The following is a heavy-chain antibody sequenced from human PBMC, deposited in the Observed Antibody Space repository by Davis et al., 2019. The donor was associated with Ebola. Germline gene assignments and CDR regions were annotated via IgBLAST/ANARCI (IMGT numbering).Heavy chain of an antibody. CDR3: ARKDFGDYAYSDY. CDR1: GFSFKSFD. CDR2: IKSDISYI. V-gene: IGHV3-21*01. Sequence: PGGSLRLSRAASGFSFKSFDMNWVRQAPGGGLEWVASIKSDISYIYYAASVRGRFTVSRDNAKNSLYLQMSSLRVEDTAVYYCARKDFGDYAYSDYWGQGTLVTVSS. D-gene: IGHD4-17*01. J-gene: IGHJ4*02.